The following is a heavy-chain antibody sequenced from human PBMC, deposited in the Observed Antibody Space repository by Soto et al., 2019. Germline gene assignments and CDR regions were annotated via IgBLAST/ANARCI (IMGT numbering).Heavy chain of an antibody. CDR2: IWYDGSNK. J-gene: IGHJ6*02. CDR1: GFTFSSYG. D-gene: IGHD3-16*01. Sequence: QVQLVESGGGVVQPGRSLRLSCAASGFTFSSYGMHWVRQAPGKGLEWVAVIWYDGSNKYYADSVKGRFTISRDNSKNTLYLQMNSLRAEDTAVYYCARDRGKQYFGYYYYYGMDVWGQGTTVTVSS. V-gene: IGHV3-33*01. CDR3: ARDRGKQYFGYYYYYGMDV.